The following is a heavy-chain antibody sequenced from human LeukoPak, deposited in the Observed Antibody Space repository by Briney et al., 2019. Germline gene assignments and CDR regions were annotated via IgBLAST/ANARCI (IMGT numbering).Heavy chain of an antibody. J-gene: IGHJ4*02. Sequence: GGSLRLSCAASGFTFSSYEVNWVRQAPGKGLEWVSYISSSSTTIHYADSVKGRFTISRDNAKNTLYLQMNSLRDADTAVYYCARDSRDYVFDYWGQGALVTVSS. D-gene: IGHD4-17*01. CDR1: GFTFSSYE. V-gene: IGHV3-48*03. CDR3: ARDSRDYVFDY. CDR2: ISSSSTTI.